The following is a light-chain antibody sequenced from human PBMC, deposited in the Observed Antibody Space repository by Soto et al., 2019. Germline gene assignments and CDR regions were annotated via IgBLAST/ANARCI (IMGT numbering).Light chain of an antibody. Sequence: DIVMTQSPATLSVSQGERATLSCRASQNIRTNLAWYQHKPGQAPRLLIYGASTGATGVPARFSGSGSGTEFTLTISSLQSEDFAVYFCQQYGFSPPFTFGPGTKVDIK. CDR1: QNIRTN. J-gene: IGKJ3*01. CDR3: QQYGFSPPFT. CDR2: GAS. V-gene: IGKV3-15*01.